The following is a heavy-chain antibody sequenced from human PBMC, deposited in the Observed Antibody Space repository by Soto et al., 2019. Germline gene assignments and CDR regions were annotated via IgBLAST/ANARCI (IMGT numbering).Heavy chain of an antibody. CDR3: ARDMSSGYYPALPNFDY. Sequence: PGGSLRLSCAASGFTFSSYSMNWVRQAPGKGLEWVSYISSSSTIYYADSVKGRFTISRDNAKNSLYLQMNSLRDEDTAVYYCARDMSSGYYPALPNFDYWGQGTLVTVSS. CDR1: GFTFSSYS. J-gene: IGHJ4*02. V-gene: IGHV3-48*02. D-gene: IGHD3-22*01. CDR2: ISSSSTI.